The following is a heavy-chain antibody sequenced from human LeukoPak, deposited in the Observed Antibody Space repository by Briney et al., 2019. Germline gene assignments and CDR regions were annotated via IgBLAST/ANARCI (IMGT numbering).Heavy chain of an antibody. CDR2: ISWNSGSI. V-gene: IGHV3-9*03. CDR1: GFTFDDYG. D-gene: IGHD6-13*01. J-gene: IGHJ3*02. Sequence: GGSLRLSCAASGFTFDDYGMHWVRQAPGKGLEWVSGISWNSGSITYADSVKGRFTISRDNAKNSLFLQMNSLRAEDMALYYCAKDMRMNIAAALGAFDMWGQGTMVTVSS. CDR3: AKDMRMNIAAALGAFDM.